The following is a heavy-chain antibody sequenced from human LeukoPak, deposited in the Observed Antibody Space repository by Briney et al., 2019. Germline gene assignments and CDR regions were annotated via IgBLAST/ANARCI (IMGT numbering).Heavy chain of an antibody. V-gene: IGHV4-39*01. J-gene: IGHJ4*02. D-gene: IGHD1-26*01. Sequence: ASETLSLTRTVSGDSLSSGTFYWGWVRQPPGKGLEWIGSIHYSGNTYYNPSLKSPVTISVDTSKNQFSLNLSSVTAADTAVYYCAGRVGATIWTGMDFWGQGILVTVSS. CDR1: GDSLSSGTFY. CDR3: AGRVGATIWTGMDF. CDR2: IHYSGNT.